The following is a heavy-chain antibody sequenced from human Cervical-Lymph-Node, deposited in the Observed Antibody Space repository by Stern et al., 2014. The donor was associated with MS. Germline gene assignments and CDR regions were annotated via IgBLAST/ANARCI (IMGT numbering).Heavy chain of an antibody. CDR2: MSSDSEII. D-gene: IGHD2/OR15-2a*01. J-gene: IGHJ3*01. Sequence: EVQLVESGGTLVQPGGSLRLSCAASGFPLEMYSMDWIRQAPGKGPEWLSFMSSDSEIIYYAASVRGRFTISRDNAKNSLSLYMNRLRAEDTAVYYCSRGFLENSFDVWGQGTMVTVSS. CDR3: SRGFLENSFDV. V-gene: IGHV3-48*01. CDR1: GFPLEMYS.